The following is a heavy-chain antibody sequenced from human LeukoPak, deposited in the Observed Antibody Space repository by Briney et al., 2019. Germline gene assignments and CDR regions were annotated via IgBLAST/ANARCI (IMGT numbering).Heavy chain of an antibody. CDR3: ARQGPPPWYFDL. Sequence: GESLKISCKGSGYSFTTYWIAWVRQMPGKGLEWMGIIYPGDSDTRYSPSFQGQVTISADKSISTAYLQWSSLKASDTAMYYCARQGPPPWYFDLWGRGTLSLSPQ. J-gene: IGHJ2*01. CDR2: IYPGDSDT. CDR1: GYSFTTYW. V-gene: IGHV5-51*01.